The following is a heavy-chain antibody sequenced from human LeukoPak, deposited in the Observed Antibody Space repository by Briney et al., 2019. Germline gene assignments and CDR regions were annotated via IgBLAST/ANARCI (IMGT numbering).Heavy chain of an antibody. J-gene: IGHJ4*02. CDR1: GVSFGGYY. V-gene: IGHV4-34*01. CDR2: IDHSGSA. D-gene: IGHD3-10*01. Sequence: PSETLSLTCAVHGVSFGGYYWSWIRQPPGKGLEWIGEIDHSGSATYNPSLKSRVTISVDTSEMQFSLKLTSVTAADTAVYYCARGLGITMIRGPRSDYWGQGTLVTVSS. CDR3: ARGLGITMIRGPRSDY.